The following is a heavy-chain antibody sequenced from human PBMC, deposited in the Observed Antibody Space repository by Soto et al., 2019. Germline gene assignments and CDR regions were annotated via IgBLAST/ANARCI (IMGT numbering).Heavy chain of an antibody. V-gene: IGHV6-1*01. CDR1: GDSVSSNTAS. J-gene: IGHJ4*02. CDR2: TYFRSKWYN. CDR3: AKRDNIGPKTGYAFDT. Sequence: SQTLSLTCAISGDSVSSNTASWNWIRQSPSRGLEWLGRTYFRSKWYNDYAVSVKSRIIINPDTSNNQFSLQLNSVTPEDTAVYFCAKRDNIGPKTGYAFDTWGQGIMVTVSS. D-gene: IGHD5-12*01.